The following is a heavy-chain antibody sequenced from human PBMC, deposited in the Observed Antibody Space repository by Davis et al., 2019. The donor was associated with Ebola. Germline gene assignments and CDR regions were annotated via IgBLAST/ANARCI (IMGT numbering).Heavy chain of an antibody. CDR1: GGTFSSYS. Sequence: AASVKVSCKASGGTFSSYSISWVRQAPGQGLEWMGWISAYNGNTNYAQKLQGRVTMTTDTSTSTAYMELRSLRSDDTAVYYCARDLRYYYDSSGYPRSPGYWGQGTLVTVSS. CDR2: ISAYNGNT. D-gene: IGHD3-22*01. V-gene: IGHV1-18*01. J-gene: IGHJ4*02. CDR3: ARDLRYYYDSSGYPRSPGY.